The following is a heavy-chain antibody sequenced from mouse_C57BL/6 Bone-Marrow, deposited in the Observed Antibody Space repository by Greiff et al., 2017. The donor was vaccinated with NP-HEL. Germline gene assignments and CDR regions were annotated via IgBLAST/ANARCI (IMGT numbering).Heavy chain of an antibody. Sequence: VQLQQSGAELARPGASVKLSCKASGYTFTSYGISWVKQRTGQGLEWIGEIYPRSGNTYYNEKFKGKATLTADKSSSTAYMELRSLTSEDSAVYFCARYYYGSSQSAWFAYWGQGTLVTVSA. CDR1: GYTFTSYG. D-gene: IGHD1-1*01. J-gene: IGHJ3*01. CDR3: ARYYYGSSQSAWFAY. CDR2: IYPRSGNT. V-gene: IGHV1-81*01.